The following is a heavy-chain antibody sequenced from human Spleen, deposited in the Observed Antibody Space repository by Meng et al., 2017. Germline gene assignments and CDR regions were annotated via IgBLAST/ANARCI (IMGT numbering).Heavy chain of an antibody. J-gene: IGHJ4*02. CDR1: GFTSSSYA. D-gene: IGHD2-15*01. V-gene: IGHV3-23*01. CDR2: ISGSGGST. Sequence: GESLKISCAASGFTSSSYAMSWVRQAPGKGLEWVSAISGSGGSTYYADSVKGRFTISRDNSKNTLYLQMNSLRAEDTAVYYCATCHGSSGGSCYYDDYWGQGTLVTVSS. CDR3: ATCHGSSGGSCYYDDY.